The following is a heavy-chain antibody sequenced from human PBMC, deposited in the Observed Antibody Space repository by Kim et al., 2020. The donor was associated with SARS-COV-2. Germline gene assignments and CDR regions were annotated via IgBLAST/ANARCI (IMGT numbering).Heavy chain of an antibody. Sequence: TIYYADYVKGRFTISRDNDQNSLYLQMNSLRDDDTAIYYCVRDYRYALDYWGQGTLVTVSS. V-gene: IGHV3-48*02. CDR2: TI. J-gene: IGHJ4*02. CDR3: VRDYRYALDY. D-gene: IGHD5-18*01.